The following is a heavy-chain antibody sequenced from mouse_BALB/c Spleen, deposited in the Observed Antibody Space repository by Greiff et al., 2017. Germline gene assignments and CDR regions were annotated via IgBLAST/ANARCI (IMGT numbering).Heavy chain of an antibody. V-gene: IGHV2-6-7*01. Sequence: QVQLKQSGPGLVAPSQSLSITCTVSGFSLTGYGVNWVRQPPGKGLEWLGMIWGDGSTDYNSALKSRLSISKDNSKSQVFLKMNSLQTDDTARYYCARRGYYGSFAYWGQGTLVTVSA. CDR2: IWGDGST. D-gene: IGHD2-2*01. CDR1: GFSLTGYG. J-gene: IGHJ3*01. CDR3: ARRGYYGSFAY.